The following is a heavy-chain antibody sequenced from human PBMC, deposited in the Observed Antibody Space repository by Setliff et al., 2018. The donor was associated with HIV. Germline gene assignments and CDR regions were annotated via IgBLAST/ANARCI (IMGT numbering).Heavy chain of an antibody. CDR2: IYSTGDT. CDR3: ARVRLTMIMMVDYFDQ. Sequence: PSETLSLTCSVSGGSISNFYWSWIRQPPGKGLEWVGHIYSTGDTNYNPSHKSRVTLSADTSKNQLSLSLTPVTAADTAVYYCARVRLTMIMMVDYFDQWGQGTLVTVSS. D-gene: IGHD3-22*01. J-gene: IGHJ4*02. V-gene: IGHV4-4*07. CDR1: GGSISNFY.